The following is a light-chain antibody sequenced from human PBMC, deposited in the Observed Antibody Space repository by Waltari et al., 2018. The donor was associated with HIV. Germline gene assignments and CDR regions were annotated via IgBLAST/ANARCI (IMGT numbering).Light chain of an antibody. CDR1: RSVLYSSANKIY. J-gene: IGKJ2*01. CDR2: WAS. Sequence: DIVMTQSPDSLTVCLGERATINCQSSRSVLYSSANKIYLVWYQQKSGQSPKAVISWASARESGVPDRFSGSGSGTDFTLTISSLQAEDVALYYCQQYFKTPYTSGHGTKVEI. V-gene: IGKV4-1*01. CDR3: QQYFKTPYT.